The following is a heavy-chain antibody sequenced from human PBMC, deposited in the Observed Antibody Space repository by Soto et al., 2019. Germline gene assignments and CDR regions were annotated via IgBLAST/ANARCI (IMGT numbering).Heavy chain of an antibody. J-gene: IGHJ5*02. V-gene: IGHV1-3*01. D-gene: IGHD6-25*01. Sequence: QVQLVQSGAEVKKPGASVKVSCKASGYTFTSYAMHWVRQAPGQRLEWMGWINAGNGNTKYSQKFQGRVTITRDTSASTAYMELGSLRSEDTAVYYCARDPARTHRTSWFDPWGQGTLVTVSS. CDR3: ARDPARTHRTSWFDP. CDR1: GYTFTSYA. CDR2: INAGNGNT.